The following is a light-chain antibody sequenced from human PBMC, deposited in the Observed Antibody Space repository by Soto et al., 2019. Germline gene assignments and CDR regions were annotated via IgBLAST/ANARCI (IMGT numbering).Light chain of an antibody. J-gene: IGKJ1*01. CDR1: QSVSSSY. CDR3: QQYGSSGT. CDR2: GAS. Sequence: EIVLTQSPGTRSLSPGERATLSCRASQSVSSSYLAWYQQKPGQAPRLLIYGASSSATGIPDRFSGSGSGTDFTLTISRLEPEDFAVYYCQQYGSSGTFGQGTKVDIK. V-gene: IGKV3-20*01.